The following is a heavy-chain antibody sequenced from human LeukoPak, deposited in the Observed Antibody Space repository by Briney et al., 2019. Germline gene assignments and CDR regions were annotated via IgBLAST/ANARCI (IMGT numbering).Heavy chain of an antibody. CDR3: AKYLSVKGPPYALEV. Sequence: AGSLRLSCAASEFTFRSYAMQWVRQAPGKGLEWVSGISGSGDSTFYADSVKGRFTISRDNSKNTLYLQMNSLRVEDTAVYYCAKYLSVKGPPYALEVWGQGTTVTVSS. J-gene: IGHJ6*02. CDR1: EFTFRSYA. V-gene: IGHV3-23*01. CDR2: ISGSGDST.